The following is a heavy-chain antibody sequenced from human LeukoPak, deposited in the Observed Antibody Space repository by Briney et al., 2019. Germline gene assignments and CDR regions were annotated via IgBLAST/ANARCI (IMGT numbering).Heavy chain of an antibody. CDR2: ISGGGETT. D-gene: IGHD6-19*01. Sequence: PGGSLRLSCAASGFTFNNYAMNWVRQAPGKGLEWVSSISGGGETTYYADSAKGRFTISRDNSQNTLYLQMNSLRAEDTAVYYCARVGQWLVGGHYFDYWGRGTLVTVSS. CDR3: ARVGQWLVGGHYFDY. V-gene: IGHV3-23*01. J-gene: IGHJ4*02. CDR1: GFTFNNYA.